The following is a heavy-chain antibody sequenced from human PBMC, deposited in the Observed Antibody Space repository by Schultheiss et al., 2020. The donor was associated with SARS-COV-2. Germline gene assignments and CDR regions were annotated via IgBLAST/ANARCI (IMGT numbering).Heavy chain of an antibody. V-gene: IGHV4-31*03. CDR3: ARQVVPAAFSSYYYGMDV. CDR2: IYYSGST. CDR1: GGSISSGGYY. J-gene: IGHJ6*02. D-gene: IGHD2-2*01. Sequence: SETLSLTCTVSGGSISSGGYYWSWIRQHPGKGLEWIGYIYYSGSTYYNPSLKSRVTISVDTSKNQFSLKLSSVTAADTAVYYCARQVVPAAFSSYYYGMDVWGQGTTVTVSS.